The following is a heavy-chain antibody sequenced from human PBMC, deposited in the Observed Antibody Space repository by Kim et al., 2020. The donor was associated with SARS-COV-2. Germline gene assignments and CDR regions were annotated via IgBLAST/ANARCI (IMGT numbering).Heavy chain of an antibody. V-gene: IGHV4-39*07. D-gene: IGHD6-19*01. Sequence: KSRVTISVDTSKNQFSLKLSSVTAADTAVYYCARDMRVEEQWLVYSWFDPWGQGTLVTVSS. CDR3: ARDMRVEEQWLVYSWFDP. J-gene: IGHJ5*02.